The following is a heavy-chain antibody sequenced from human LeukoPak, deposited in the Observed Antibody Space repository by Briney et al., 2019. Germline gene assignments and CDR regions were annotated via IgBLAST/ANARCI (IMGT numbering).Heavy chain of an antibody. D-gene: IGHD6-13*01. Sequence: GGSLRLSCAASGFTFSSYWMSWVRQAPGKGLEWVANIKQDGSEKYYVDSVKGRFTISRDNAKNSLYLQMNSLRAEDTAVYYCARDWYSSSWYVRYYGMDVWGQGTTVTVSS. V-gene: IGHV3-7*01. CDR2: IKQDGSEK. CDR1: GFTFSSYW. CDR3: ARDWYSSSWYVRYYGMDV. J-gene: IGHJ6*02.